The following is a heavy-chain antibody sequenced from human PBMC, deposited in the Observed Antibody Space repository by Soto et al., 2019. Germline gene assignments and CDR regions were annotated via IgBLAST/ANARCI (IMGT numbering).Heavy chain of an antibody. CDR2: IWYDGSNK. J-gene: IGHJ4*02. V-gene: IGHV3-33*01. Sequence: PGGSLRLSCAASGFTFSSYGMHWVRQAPGKGLEWVAVIWYDGSNKYYADSVKGRFTSSRDNSKNTLYLQMNSLRAEDTAVYYCARGPAPQLRAFDYWGQGTLVTVSS. CDR3: ARGPAPQLRAFDY. CDR1: GFTFSSYG. D-gene: IGHD1-26*01.